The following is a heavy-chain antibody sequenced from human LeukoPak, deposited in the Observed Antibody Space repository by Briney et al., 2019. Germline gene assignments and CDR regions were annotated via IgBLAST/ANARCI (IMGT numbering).Heavy chain of an antibody. J-gene: IGHJ5*02. CDR3: AREIRAVTTSNWFDP. CDR2: IYNNGNT. D-gene: IGHD4-17*01. V-gene: IGHV4-30-4*01. Sequence: SETLSLTCAVSGGSISNDDFYYSWIRQPPGKGLEWIGYIYNNGNTHYNPSLRSRLTISLDTSRNHFSLTVSSVTAADTAVYYCAREIRAVTTSNWFDPWGQGTLVTVSS. CDR1: GGSISNDDFY.